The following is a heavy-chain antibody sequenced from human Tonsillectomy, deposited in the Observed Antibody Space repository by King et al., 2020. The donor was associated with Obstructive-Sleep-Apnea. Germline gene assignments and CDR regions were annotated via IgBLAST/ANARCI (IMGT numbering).Heavy chain of an antibody. Sequence: HVQLVESGGGVVQPGGSLRLSCAASGFTFSSYGMHWVRQAPGKGLEWVAFIRYDGSNKYYADSVKGRFTISRDNSKNTLYLQMNSLRAEDTAVYYCAKDNSTTVVTPRYFDLWGRGTLVTVSS. J-gene: IGHJ2*01. CDR1: GFTFSSYG. CDR3: AKDNSTTVVTPRYFDL. D-gene: IGHD4-23*01. CDR2: IRYDGSNK. V-gene: IGHV3-30*02.